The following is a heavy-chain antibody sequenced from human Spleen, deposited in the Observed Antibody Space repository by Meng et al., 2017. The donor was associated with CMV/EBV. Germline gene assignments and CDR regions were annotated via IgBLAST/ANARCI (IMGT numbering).Heavy chain of an antibody. CDR1: GFTFRDYN. J-gene: IGHJ5*02. Sequence: LRRSCAAAGFTFRDYNMNGVRQAPGKGLEWVSSISGSSRDIYYADSVKGRFTISRDNAKNSVYLQMNSLRAEDTAVYYCAPRDWFDPWGQGTLVTVSS. CDR3: APRDWFDP. V-gene: IGHV3-21*01. CDR2: ISGSSRDI.